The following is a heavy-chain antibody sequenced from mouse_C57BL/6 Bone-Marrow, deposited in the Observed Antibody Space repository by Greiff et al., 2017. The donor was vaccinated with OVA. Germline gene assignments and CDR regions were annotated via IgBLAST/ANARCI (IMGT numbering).Heavy chain of an antibody. CDR1: GYTFTDYN. J-gene: IGHJ2*01. V-gene: IGHV1-22*01. CDR3: ARYDYDEAVDY. Sequence: EVKLMESGPELVKPGASVKMSCKASGYTFTDYNMHWVKQSHGKSLEWIGYINPNNGGTSYNQKFKGKATLTVNKSSSTAYMELRSLTSEDSAVYYCARYDYDEAVDYWGQGTTLTVSS. D-gene: IGHD2-4*01. CDR2: INPNNGGT.